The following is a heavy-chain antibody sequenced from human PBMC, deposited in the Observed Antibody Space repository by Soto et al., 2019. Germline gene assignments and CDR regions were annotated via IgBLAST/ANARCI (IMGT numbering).Heavy chain of an antibody. V-gene: IGHV4-39*02. J-gene: IGHJ4*02. CDR2: IYYSGST. CDR3: ARDSGYSYGPLDY. D-gene: IGHD5-18*01. CDR1: GGSISSSSYY. Sequence: PSEPLSLTCTVSGGSISSSSYYWGWIRQPPGKGLEWIGSIYYSGSTYYNPSLKSRVTISRDNAKNSLYLQMNSLRAEDAAVYYCARDSGYSYGPLDYWGQGTPVTVSS.